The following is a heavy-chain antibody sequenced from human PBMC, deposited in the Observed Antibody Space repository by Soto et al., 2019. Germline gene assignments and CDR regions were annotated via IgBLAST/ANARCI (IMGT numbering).Heavy chain of an antibody. Sequence: SETLSLTCAVYGGSFSGYYWSWIRQPPGKGLEWIGEINHSGSTNYNPSLKSRVTISVDTSKNQFSLKLSSVTAADTAVYYCASHGSSHNFDYWGQGTLVTVSS. CDR1: GGSFSGYY. CDR2: INHSGST. V-gene: IGHV4-34*01. CDR3: ASHGSSHNFDY. D-gene: IGHD6-6*01. J-gene: IGHJ4*02.